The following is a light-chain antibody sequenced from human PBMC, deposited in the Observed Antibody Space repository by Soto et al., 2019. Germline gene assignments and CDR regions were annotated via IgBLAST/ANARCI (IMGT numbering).Light chain of an antibody. V-gene: IGLV4-69*01. CDR3: QTWGTGYVV. CDR2: LRSDGRY. J-gene: IGLJ2*01. Sequence: QPVMTQSPSSSASLGASVKLTCSLSRGHSGYDIAWHQEQSEKGPRYLMKLRSDGRYTKGDGIPDRFSGSSSGAERYLTISSLQSEDEAEYYCQTWGTGYVVFGGGTKLTVL. CDR1: RGHSGYD.